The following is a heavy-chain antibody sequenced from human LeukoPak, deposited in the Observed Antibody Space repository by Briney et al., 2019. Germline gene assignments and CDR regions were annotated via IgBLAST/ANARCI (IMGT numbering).Heavy chain of an antibody. D-gene: IGHD6-19*01. J-gene: IGHJ5*02. CDR2: ISANSGNT. CDR3: ARAARIALAATSWFDP. V-gene: IGHV1-18*01. Sequence: ASVKVSCQASGYTFTDYSITWVRQAPAHGLEWMGWISANSGNTIYAQRLQGRVTMTTYTSTSTAYMDLRSLRSDDTAVYYCARAARIALAATSWFDPWGQGTVVTVSS. CDR1: GYTFTDYS.